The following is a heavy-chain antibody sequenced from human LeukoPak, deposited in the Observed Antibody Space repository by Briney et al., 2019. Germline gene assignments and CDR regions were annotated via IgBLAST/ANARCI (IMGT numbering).Heavy chain of an antibody. J-gene: IGHJ4*02. CDR1: GFTFSSYA. CDR2: ISYDGSNK. V-gene: IGHV3-30*18. D-gene: IGHD3-3*01. Sequence: PGGSLRLSCAASGFTFSSYAMSWVRQDPGKGLEWVAVISYDGSNKYYADSVKGRFTISRDNSKNTLYLQMNSLRAEDTAVYYCAKPFVKRITIFGLAPLPDYWGQGTLVTVSS. CDR3: AKPFVKRITIFGLAPLPDY.